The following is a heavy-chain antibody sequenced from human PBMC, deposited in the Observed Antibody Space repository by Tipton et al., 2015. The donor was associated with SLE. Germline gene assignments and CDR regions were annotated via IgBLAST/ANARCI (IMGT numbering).Heavy chain of an antibody. V-gene: IGHV4-59*01. CDR2: IYYSGST. D-gene: IGHD3-9*01. CDR1: GGSISSYY. CDR3: ARAYYDILPPSGMDV. Sequence: TLSLTCTVSGGSISSYYWSWIRQPPGKGLEWIGYIYYSGSTNYNPSLKSRVTISVDTSKNQFSLKLSSVTAADTAVYYCARAYYDILPPSGMDVWGQGTTVTVSS. J-gene: IGHJ6*02.